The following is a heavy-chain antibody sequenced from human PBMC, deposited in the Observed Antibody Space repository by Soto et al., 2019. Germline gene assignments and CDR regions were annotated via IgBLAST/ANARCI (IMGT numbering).Heavy chain of an antibody. CDR1: GFTFSSYG. J-gene: IGHJ6*02. Sequence: QVQLVESGGGVVQPGRSLRLSCAASGFTFSSYGMHWVRQAPGKGLEWVAVIWYDGSNKYYADSVKGRFTISRDNSKNTLYLQMNSLRAEDTAVYYCARDWSMVRGDRGYGMDVWGQGTTVTVSS. D-gene: IGHD3-10*01. CDR2: IWYDGSNK. V-gene: IGHV3-33*01. CDR3: ARDWSMVRGDRGYGMDV.